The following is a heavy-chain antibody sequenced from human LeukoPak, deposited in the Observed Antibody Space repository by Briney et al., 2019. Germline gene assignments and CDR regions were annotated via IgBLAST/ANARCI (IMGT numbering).Heavy chain of an antibody. V-gene: IGHV1-69*05. CDR3: AGHSSGYYYGSFDY. CDR2: INPIFGRA. CDR1: GGTFSSYG. J-gene: IGHJ4*02. D-gene: IGHD3-22*01. Sequence: GASVKVSCKASGGTFSSYGMSWVRQAAGRGREGMGGINPIFGRASYAQKCQGRVTITTDESTRTAYMERSSPRSEDRAVSYCAGHSSGYYYGSFDYWGQGTLVTVSS.